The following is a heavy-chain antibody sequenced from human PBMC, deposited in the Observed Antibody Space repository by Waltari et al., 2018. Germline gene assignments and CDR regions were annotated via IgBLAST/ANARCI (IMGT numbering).Heavy chain of an antibody. CDR2: IYYSGST. CDR3: ARGGTVINLDWYFDL. D-gene: IGHD3-22*01. J-gene: IGHJ2*01. Sequence: QLQLQESGPGLVKPSETLSLTCPVSGGSISRSSYYWGWIRQPPGKGLEWIGSIYYSGSTYYNPSLKSRVTISVDTSKNQFSLKLSSVTAADTAVYYCARGGTVINLDWYFDLWGRGTLVTVSS. V-gene: IGHV4-39*07. CDR1: GGSISRSSYY.